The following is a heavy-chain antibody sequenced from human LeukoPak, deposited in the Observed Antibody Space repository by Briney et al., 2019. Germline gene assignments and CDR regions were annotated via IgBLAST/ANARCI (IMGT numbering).Heavy chain of an antibody. D-gene: IGHD5-18*01. V-gene: IGHV4-30-4*01. CDR2: IYYSGST. CDR1: GDSISSADYS. CDR3: ARVHSPKNSYGPQYYFDY. J-gene: IGHJ4*02. Sequence: SETPSLTCTVSGDSISSADYSWRWIRQPPGKGLEWIGYIYYSGSTYYNPSLKSRVTISVDTSKNHFSLKLSSVTAADTAVYYCARVHSPKNSYGPQYYFDYWGQGTLVTVSS.